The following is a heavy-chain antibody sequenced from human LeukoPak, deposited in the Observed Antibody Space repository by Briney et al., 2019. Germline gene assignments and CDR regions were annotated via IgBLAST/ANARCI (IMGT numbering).Heavy chain of an antibody. Sequence: PSETLSLTCAVYGGSFRGYYWSWIRQPPGKGLEWIGEINHSGSTNYNPSLKSRVTISVDTSKNQFSLKLSSVTAADTAVYYCARDNYYDSSGYLFDYYYGMDVWAKGPRSPSP. D-gene: IGHD3-22*01. CDR1: GGSFRGYY. CDR2: INHSGST. J-gene: IGHJ6*02. CDR3: ARDNYYDSSGYLFDYYYGMDV. V-gene: IGHV4-34*01.